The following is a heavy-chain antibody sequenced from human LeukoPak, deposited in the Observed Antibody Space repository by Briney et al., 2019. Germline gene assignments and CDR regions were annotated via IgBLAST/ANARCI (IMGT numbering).Heavy chain of an antibody. J-gene: IGHJ4*02. CDR3: ARVGTYGSGSYLSWLDY. V-gene: IGHV4-59*01. Sequence: PSETLSLTCTISGGSISSYYWSWIRQPPGKGLEWIGYIYYSGSTNYNPSLKSRVTISVDTSKNQFSLKLSSVTAADTAVYYCARVGTYGSGSYLSWLDYWGQGTLVTVSS. D-gene: IGHD3-10*01. CDR1: GGSISSYY. CDR2: IYYSGST.